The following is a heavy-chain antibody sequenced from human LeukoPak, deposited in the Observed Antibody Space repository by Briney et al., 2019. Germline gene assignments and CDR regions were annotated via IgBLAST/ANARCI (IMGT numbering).Heavy chain of an antibody. D-gene: IGHD5-18*01. CDR3: ARDRRRGYSYGFDY. V-gene: IGHV4-61*02. CDR1: GGSISSGSYY. J-gene: IGHJ4*02. CDR2: IYTSGST. Sequence: SETLSLTCTVAGGSISSGSYYWSWIRQPAGKGLEWIGRIYTSGSTNYNPSLKSRVTISVDTSKNQFSLKLSSVTAADTAVYYCARDRRRGYSYGFDYWGQGTLVTVSS.